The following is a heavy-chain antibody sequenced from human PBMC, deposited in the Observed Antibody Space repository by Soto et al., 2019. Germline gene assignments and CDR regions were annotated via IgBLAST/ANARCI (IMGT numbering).Heavy chain of an antibody. D-gene: IGHD2-15*01. J-gene: IGHJ5*02. CDR2: ISAYNGNT. CDR3: ARVEGYCSGGSCYGWFDP. Sequence: QVELVQSGAEVKKPGASVKVSCKASGYTFTSYGISWVRQAPGQGLEWMGWISAYNGNTNYAQKFQGRVTMTTDTSTRTAYMELRSLRSDDTAVYYCARVEGYCSGGSCYGWFDPWGQGTLVTVSS. CDR1: GYTFTSYG. V-gene: IGHV1-18*01.